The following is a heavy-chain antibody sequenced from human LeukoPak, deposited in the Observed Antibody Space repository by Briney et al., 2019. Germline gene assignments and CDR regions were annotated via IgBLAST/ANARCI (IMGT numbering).Heavy chain of an antibody. CDR3: ARVPTLPVGTSPTVQQLVGVGYWFDP. J-gene: IGHJ5*02. Sequence: PGGSLRLSCAASGFTFSSYSMNRVRQAPGKGLEWVSSISSSSSYIYYADSVKGRFTISRDNAKNSLYLQMNSLRAEDTAVYYCARVPTLPVGTSPTVQQLVGVGYWFDPWGQGTLVTVSS. CDR1: GFTFSSYS. D-gene: IGHD6-13*01. CDR2: ISSSSSYI. V-gene: IGHV3-21*01.